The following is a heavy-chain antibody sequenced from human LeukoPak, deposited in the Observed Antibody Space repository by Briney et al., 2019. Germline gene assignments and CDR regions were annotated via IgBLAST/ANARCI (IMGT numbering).Heavy chain of an antibody. CDR2: IYTSGST. CDR3: ARADSSGWSL. CDR1: GGSISSGSYY. V-gene: IGHV4-61*02. Sequence: SETLSLTCSVSGGSISSGSYYWSWIRQPAGKGLEWIGRIYTSGSTNYNPSLKSRVTISVDTSKNQFSLKLSSVTAADTAVYYCARADSSGWSLWGQGTLVTVSS. J-gene: IGHJ4*02. D-gene: IGHD6-19*01.